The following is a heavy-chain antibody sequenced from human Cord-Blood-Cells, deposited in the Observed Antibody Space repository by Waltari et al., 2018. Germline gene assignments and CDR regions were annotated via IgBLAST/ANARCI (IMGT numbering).Heavy chain of an antibody. CDR2: IRSKANSYAT. CDR1: GFTFSGPA. Sequence: EVQLVESGGGLVQPGGSRKLSCAASGFTFSGPAMHWVRQSSGKGLEWVCRIRSKANSYATAYAASVKGRCTISRDDSKNTAYLQMNSLKTEDTAVYYCTTRPPSVVGATDYWGQGTLVTVSS. D-gene: IGHD1-26*01. CDR3: TTRPPSVVGATDY. J-gene: IGHJ4*02. V-gene: IGHV3-73*01.